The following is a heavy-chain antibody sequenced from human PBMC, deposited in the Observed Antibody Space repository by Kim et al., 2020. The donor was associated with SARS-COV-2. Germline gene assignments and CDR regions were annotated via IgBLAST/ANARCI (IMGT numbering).Heavy chain of an antibody. J-gene: IGHJ6*02. V-gene: IGHV1-69*13. D-gene: IGHD1-26*01. Sequence: SVKVSCKASGGTFSSYAISWVRQAPGQGLEWMGGIIPIFGRGNYAQKFQGRFTITADESTSTAYMELSSLRSEDTAVYYCARKIVGATTYYGMDVWGQG. CDR3: ARKIVGATTYYGMDV. CDR1: GGTFSSYA. CDR2: IIPIFGRG.